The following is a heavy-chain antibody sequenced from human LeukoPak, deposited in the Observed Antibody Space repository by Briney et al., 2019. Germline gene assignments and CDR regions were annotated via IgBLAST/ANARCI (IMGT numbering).Heavy chain of an antibody. D-gene: IGHD3-9*01. J-gene: IGHJ4*02. Sequence: SETLSLTCTVSGGSISSYYWSWIRQPPGKGLEWIGYICYSGSTNYNPSLKSRVTISVDTSKNQFSLKLSSVTAADTAVYYCARIMEYYDILTGYYPYQAFDYWGQGTLVTVSS. CDR1: GGSISSYY. V-gene: IGHV4-59*01. CDR3: ARIMEYYDILTGYYPYQAFDY. CDR2: ICYSGST.